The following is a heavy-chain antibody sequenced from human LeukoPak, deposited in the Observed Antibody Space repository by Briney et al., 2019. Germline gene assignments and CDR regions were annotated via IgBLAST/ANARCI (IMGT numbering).Heavy chain of an antibody. J-gene: IGHJ4*02. Sequence: GASVKVSCKASGYTFTIYAMHWVRQAPGQRLEWMGWINAGNGNTKYSQEFQGRVTITRDTSASTAYMELSSLRSEDMAVYYCARESAGVYVPEYYFDYWGQGTLVTVSS. CDR2: INAGNGNT. CDR1: GYTFTIYA. V-gene: IGHV1-3*03. D-gene: IGHD2-8*01. CDR3: ARESAGVYVPEYYFDY.